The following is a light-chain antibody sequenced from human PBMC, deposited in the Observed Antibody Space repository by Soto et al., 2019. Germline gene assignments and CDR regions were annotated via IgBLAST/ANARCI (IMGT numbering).Light chain of an antibody. CDR1: SSNIGNNY. CDR2: DNN. Sequence: QAVVTQPPSVSAAPGQKVTISCSGSSSNIGNNYVSWYQQLPGTAPKLLIYDNNKRPSGIPDRFSGSKSGTSATLGITGLQTGDRPDNYWGKGNSSLGAVVFGGGTKLP. J-gene: IGLJ2*01. V-gene: IGLV1-51*01. CDR3: GKGNSSLGAVV.